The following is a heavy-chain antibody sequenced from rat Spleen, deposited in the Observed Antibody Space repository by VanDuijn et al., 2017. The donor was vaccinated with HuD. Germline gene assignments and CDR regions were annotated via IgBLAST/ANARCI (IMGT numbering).Heavy chain of an antibody. D-gene: IGHD1-6*01. CDR3: ARSYVYFDY. CDR2: INSAGST. J-gene: IGHJ2*01. CDR1: GYSITSSYR. V-gene: IGHV3-3*01. Sequence: VQLKESGPGLVQPSQTLSLTCSVPGYSITSSYRWNWIRKFPGNKLEWMGYINSAGSTNYNPSLKSRISITRDTSKNQFFLQVNSVTTEDTATYYCARSYVYFDYWGQGVMVTVSS.